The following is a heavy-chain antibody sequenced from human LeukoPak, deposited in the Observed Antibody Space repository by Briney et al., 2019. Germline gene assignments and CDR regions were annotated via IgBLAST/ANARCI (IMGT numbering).Heavy chain of an antibody. D-gene: IGHD2/OR15-2a*01. CDR2: VYNSGSS. CDR1: GSSISSYY. CDR3: ARNRWFDP. J-gene: IGHJ5*02. V-gene: IGHV4-59*01. Sequence: SETLSLTCTVSGSSISSYYWSWIRQPPGKGLEWIGYVYNSGSSNYNPSLKSRVTISVDTSKNQFSLKLSSVTAADTAVYYCARNRWFDPWGQGTLVTVSS.